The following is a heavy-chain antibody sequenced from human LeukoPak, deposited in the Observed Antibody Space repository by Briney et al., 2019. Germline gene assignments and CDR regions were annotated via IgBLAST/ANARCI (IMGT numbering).Heavy chain of an antibody. CDR3: ARDASFYYGSGSYVGAFDI. CDR1: GFTFSSYA. CDR2: ISYDGSNK. V-gene: IGHV3-30-3*01. D-gene: IGHD3-10*01. Sequence: GGSLRLSCAASGFTFSSYAMHWVRQAPGKGLEWVAVISYDGSNKYYADSVKGRFTISRDNSKNTLYLQMNSLRAEDTAVYYCARDASFYYGSGSYVGAFDIWGQGTMVTVSS. J-gene: IGHJ3*02.